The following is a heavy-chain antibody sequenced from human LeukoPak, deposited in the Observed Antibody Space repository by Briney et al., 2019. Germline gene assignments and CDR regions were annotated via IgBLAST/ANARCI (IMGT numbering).Heavy chain of an antibody. CDR2: IYSSGST. CDR1: GGSISSYY. J-gene: IGHJ4*02. Sequence: SETLSLTCTVSGGSISSYYWSWIRQPAGKGLEWIGRIYSSGSTNYNPSLKSRVTIPLDTSKNQLSLKLSSVTTADTAVYYCARGQAALWFGELWGQGTLVTVSS. V-gene: IGHV4-4*07. CDR3: ARGQAALWFGEL. D-gene: IGHD3-10*01.